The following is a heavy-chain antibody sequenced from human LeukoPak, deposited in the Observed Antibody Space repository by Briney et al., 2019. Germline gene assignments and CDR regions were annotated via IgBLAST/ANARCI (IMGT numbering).Heavy chain of an antibody. J-gene: IGHJ3*02. D-gene: IGHD3-22*01. CDR1: GGSFSGYY. CDR3: ARVTVSSGYSDAFDI. V-gene: IGHV4-34*01. CDR2: INHSGST. Sequence: SETLSLTCAVYGGSFSGYYWSWIRQPPGKGLEWIGEINHSGSTNYNPSLKSRVTISVDTSKNQFSLKLSSVTAADTAVYYCARVTVSSGYSDAFDIWGQGTMVTVSS.